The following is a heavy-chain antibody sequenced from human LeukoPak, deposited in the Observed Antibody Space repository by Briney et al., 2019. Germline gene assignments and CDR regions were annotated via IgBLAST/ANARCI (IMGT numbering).Heavy chain of an antibody. V-gene: IGHV3-21*01. CDR2: ISSSSSYI. CDR3: VRAGPRGSSWYVQDY. J-gene: IGHJ4*02. CDR1: GFTFSSYS. Sequence: GGSLRLSCAASGFTFSSYSMNWVRQAPGKGLEWVSSISSSSSYIYYADSVKGRFTISRDNAKNSLYLQMNSLRAEDTAVYYCVRAGPRGSSWYVQDYWGQGTLVTVSS. D-gene: IGHD6-13*01.